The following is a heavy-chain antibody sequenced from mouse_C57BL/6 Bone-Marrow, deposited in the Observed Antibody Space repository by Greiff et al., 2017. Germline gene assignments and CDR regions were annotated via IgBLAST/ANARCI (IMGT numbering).Heavy chain of an antibody. D-gene: IGHD2-4*01. CDR1: GYAFSSSW. V-gene: IGHV1-82*01. CDR2: IYPGDGDT. CDR3: GRRGDDYDRTGYFDV. Sequence: QVQLQQSGPELVKPGASVKISCKASGYAFSSSWMNWVKQRPGKGLEWIGRIYPGDGDTNYNGKFKGKATLTADKSSSTAYLQLSSLTSEDSAVYFCGRRGDDYDRTGYFDVWGKGTTVTVSS. J-gene: IGHJ1*03.